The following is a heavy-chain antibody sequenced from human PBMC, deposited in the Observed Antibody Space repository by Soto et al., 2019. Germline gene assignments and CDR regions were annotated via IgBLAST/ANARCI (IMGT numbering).Heavy chain of an antibody. CDR2: IYYSGST. J-gene: IGHJ6*02. CDR1: GGSISSYY. CDR3: ARKRNYYGMDV. Sequence: SSETLSLTCTVSGGSISSYYWSWIRQPPGKGLEWIGYIYYSGSTNYNPSLKSRVTISVDTSKNQFSLKLSSVTAADTAVYYCARKRNYYGMDVWGQGTTVTVSS. V-gene: IGHV4-59*01.